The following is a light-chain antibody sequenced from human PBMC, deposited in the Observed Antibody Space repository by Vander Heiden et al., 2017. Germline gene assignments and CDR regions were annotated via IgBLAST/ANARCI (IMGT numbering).Light chain of an antibody. J-gene: IGLJ2*01. Sequence: QSVLTQPPSVSGAPGQTVTISCTGSSSNFGAGYDVHWYQQLPGTAPKLLIYGNSKRPSGVPDRFSGSKSGTSASLAITGLQAEDEADYYCQSYDSSLSGVVFGGGTKLTVL. CDR3: QSYDSSLSGVV. CDR1: SSNFGAGYD. V-gene: IGLV1-40*01. CDR2: GNS.